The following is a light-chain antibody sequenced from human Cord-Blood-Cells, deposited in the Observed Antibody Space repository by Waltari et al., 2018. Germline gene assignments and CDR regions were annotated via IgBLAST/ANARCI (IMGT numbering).Light chain of an antibody. CDR1: PSISSY. V-gene: IGKV1-39*01. CDR2: AAS. CDR3: QQSYSTPYT. Sequence: IQITQSPSSLSASVADRVTITYRASPSISSYLNWYQQKPGKAPKLLIYAASSLQSGVPSRFSGSGAETEFTLNSSSQQPEDFATYYCQQSYSTPYTFGQRTKLEIK. J-gene: IGKJ2*01.